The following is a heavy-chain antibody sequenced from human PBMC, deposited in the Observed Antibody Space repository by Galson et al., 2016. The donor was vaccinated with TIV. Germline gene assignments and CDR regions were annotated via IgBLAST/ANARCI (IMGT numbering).Heavy chain of an antibody. CDR2: IDWDDDK. Sequence: PALVTPTQTLTLTCTFSGFSLHTDGMCVNWIRQPPGKALEWLARIDWDDDKSYSPSLKSRLTISKDTSKNQVVLTMTNMDPVDTATYYCARISGYYDTTGHYIPRSFDYWGQGALVTVSS. D-gene: IGHD3-22*01. V-gene: IGHV2-70*11. J-gene: IGHJ4*02. CDR1: GFSLHTDGMC. CDR3: ARISGYYDTTGHYIPRSFDY.